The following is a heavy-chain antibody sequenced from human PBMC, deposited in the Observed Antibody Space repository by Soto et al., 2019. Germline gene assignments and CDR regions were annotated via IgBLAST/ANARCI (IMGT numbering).Heavy chain of an antibody. CDR2: IIPMFGTA. CDR1: GGTFSSYA. CDR3: ARHSSSTNYYYYGMDV. J-gene: IGHJ6*02. V-gene: IGHV1-69*12. Sequence: QVQLVQSGAEVKKPGSSVKVSCKASGGTFSSYANSWVRQAPGQGLEWMGGIIPMFGTADYAQRFQGRVTITADESTSPAYMELSSLRSEDTAVYYCARHSSSTNYYYYGMDVWGQGTTVTVSS. D-gene: IGHD6-6*01.